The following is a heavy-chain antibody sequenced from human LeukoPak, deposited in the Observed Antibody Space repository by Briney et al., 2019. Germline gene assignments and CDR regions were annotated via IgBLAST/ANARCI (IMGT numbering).Heavy chain of an antibody. CDR2: ISGSGGNT. V-gene: IGHV3-23*01. D-gene: IGHD1-26*01. CDR3: AKDSDSGSYLNWFDP. J-gene: IGHJ5*02. CDR1: GFTFSSYA. Sequence: GGSLRLSCAASGFTFSSYAMSWVRQAPGKGLEWVSAISGSGGNTYYADSVKGRFTISRDNSKNTLYLQMNSLRAEDTAVYYCAKDSDSGSYLNWFDPWGQGTLVTVSS.